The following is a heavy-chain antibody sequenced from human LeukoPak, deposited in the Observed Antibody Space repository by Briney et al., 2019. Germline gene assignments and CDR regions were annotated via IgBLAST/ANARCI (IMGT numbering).Heavy chain of an antibody. CDR2: IYSGGNA. Sequence: PGGSLRLSCTASGFSVSHNYMNWVRQAPGKGLEWVALIYSGGNAHYADSVKGRFTISRDNSKNTLYLQMSSLRVEDTAVYYCTRDTPGIAASVSGGWGQGTLVTVCS. CDR1: GFSVSHNY. CDR3: TRDTPGIAASVSGG. D-gene: IGHD6-13*01. J-gene: IGHJ4*02. V-gene: IGHV3-53*01.